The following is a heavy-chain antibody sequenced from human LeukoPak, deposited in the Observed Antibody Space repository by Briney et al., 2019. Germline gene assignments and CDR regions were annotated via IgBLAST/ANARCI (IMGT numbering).Heavy chain of an antibody. J-gene: IGHJ4*02. V-gene: IGHV4-59*01. CDR2: IYYSGST. CDR1: GVSISSYY. Sequence: PETLSLTCTVSGVSISSYYWSWIRQPPGKGLEWIGYIYYSGSTNYNPSLKSRVTISVDTSKNQFSLKLSSVTAADTAVYYCARVLGGATHYLDYWGQGTLVTVSS. D-gene: IGHD1-26*01. CDR3: ARVLGGATHYLDY.